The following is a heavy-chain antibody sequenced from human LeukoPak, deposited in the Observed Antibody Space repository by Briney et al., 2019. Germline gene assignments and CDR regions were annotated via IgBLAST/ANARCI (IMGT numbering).Heavy chain of an antibody. V-gene: IGHV3-7*01. CDR3: ARGSSSWYYYYYMDV. Sequence: GGSLRLSCAASGFTFSSYAMSWVRQAPGKGLEWVANIKQDGSEKYYVDSVKGRFTISRDNAKNSLYLQMNSLRAEDTAVYYCARGSSSWYYYYYMDVWGKGTTVTVSS. CDR2: IKQDGSEK. J-gene: IGHJ6*03. D-gene: IGHD6-13*01. CDR1: GFTFSSYA.